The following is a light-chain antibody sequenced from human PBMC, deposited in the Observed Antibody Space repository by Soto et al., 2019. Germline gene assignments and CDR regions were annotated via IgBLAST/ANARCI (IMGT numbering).Light chain of an antibody. CDR2: GAS. CDR1: QSVDGRY. J-gene: IGKJ2*01. V-gene: IGKV3-20*01. CDR3: QHYGSSPPMYT. Sequence: EIVVTQSPGTLSLSPGESATLSCRATQSVDGRYVAWYQQKPGQAPRLLISGASVRATGVPDRFSGSGSGTDISLTISRLEPEDFSVYYCQHYGSSPPMYTFGQGTKLEI.